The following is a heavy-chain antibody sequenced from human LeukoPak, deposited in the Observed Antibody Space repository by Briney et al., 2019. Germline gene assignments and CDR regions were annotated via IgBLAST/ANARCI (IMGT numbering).Heavy chain of an antibody. CDR2: IIPIFGTA. V-gene: IGHV1-69*13. CDR1: GGTFSSYA. D-gene: IGHD3-10*01. CDR3: ASLALSGSGPQDMDV. Sequence: GASVKVSCKASGGTFSSYAISWVRQAPGQGLEWMGGIIPIFGTANYAQKFQGRVTITADESTSTAYMELSSLRSEDTAVYYCASLALSGSGPQDMDVWGKGTTVTISS. J-gene: IGHJ6*03.